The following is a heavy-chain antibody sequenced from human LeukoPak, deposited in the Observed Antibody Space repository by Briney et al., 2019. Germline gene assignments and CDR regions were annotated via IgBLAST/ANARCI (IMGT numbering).Heavy chain of an antibody. D-gene: IGHD3-10*01. V-gene: IGHV3-7*01. J-gene: IGHJ6*02. CDR2: IKQDGSEK. CDR1: GFTLSRRW. CDR3: ARSYYGSGTSYGMDV. Sequence: PGGSLRLSRAVSGFTLSRRWMSWVPHAPGKGLEWRANIKQDGSEKYYVDSVDGRFTISRDNAKNSLYLQMNSLRAEDTAVYYCARSYYGSGTSYGMDVWGQGTTVTVSS.